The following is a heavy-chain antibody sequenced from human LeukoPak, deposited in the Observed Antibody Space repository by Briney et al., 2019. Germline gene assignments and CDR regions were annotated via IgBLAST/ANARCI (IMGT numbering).Heavy chain of an antibody. CDR2: ISGSGGST. D-gene: IGHD1-26*01. Sequence: GGSLRLSCAASGFTFSSYAMSWVRQAPGKGLEWVSAISGSGGSTYYADSVKGRFTISRDNSKNPLYLQMNSLRAEDTAVYYCAKESLVGATGHDAFDIWGQGTMVTVSS. CDR3: AKESLVGATGHDAFDI. CDR1: GFTFSSYA. V-gene: IGHV3-23*01. J-gene: IGHJ3*02.